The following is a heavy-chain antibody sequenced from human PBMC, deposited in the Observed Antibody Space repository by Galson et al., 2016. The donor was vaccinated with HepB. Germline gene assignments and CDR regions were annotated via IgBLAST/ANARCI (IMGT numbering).Heavy chain of an antibody. CDR2: ISHTGST. CDR3: ACLLAAPGTLGFDS. D-gene: IGHD6-13*01. V-gene: IGHV4-4*02. Sequence: SETLSLTCAVSGDSIRSSKWWSWVRQPPGKGLEWIGEISHTGSTNNNPSLKGRVTISIDKSNNQFSLKLNSVTAADTAVYYCACLLAAPGTLGFDSWGQGTLVTVSS. J-gene: IGHJ4*02. CDR1: GDSIRSSKW.